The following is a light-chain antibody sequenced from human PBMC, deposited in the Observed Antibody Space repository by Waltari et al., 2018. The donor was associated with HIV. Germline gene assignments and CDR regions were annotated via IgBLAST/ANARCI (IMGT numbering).Light chain of an antibody. CDR1: SSNLGAAYD. CDR2: GDK. V-gene: IGLV1-40*01. CDR3: QSYDNSLSGVV. J-gene: IGLJ2*01. Sequence: QSVLTQPPSVSGAPGLRVTISRTGSSSNLGAAYDAHWYQQLPGPAPKLLIYGDKNRPSGVPDRFSGSKSGTSASLAITGLQAEDEADYYCQSYDNSLSGVVFGGGTKLTVL.